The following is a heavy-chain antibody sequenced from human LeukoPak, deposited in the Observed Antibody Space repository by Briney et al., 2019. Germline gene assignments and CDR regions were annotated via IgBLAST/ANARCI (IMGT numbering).Heavy chain of an antibody. CDR1: GASYNAYY. CDR2: IDHRGTA. CDR3: AVGITILGVAASFDS. V-gene: IGHV4-34*01. D-gene: IGHD3-3*01. J-gene: IGHJ4*02. Sequence: SETMSLTCAVDGASYNAYYWSWIRQPPGKGLEWIGDIDHRGTATYNPSLKIRLSISAHASKNQFSLKLNSVTDADTALYYCAVGITILGVAASFDSWGQGNLVIVSS.